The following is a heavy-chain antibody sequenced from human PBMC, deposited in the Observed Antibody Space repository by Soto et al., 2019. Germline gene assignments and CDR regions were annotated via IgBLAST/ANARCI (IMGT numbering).Heavy chain of an antibody. J-gene: IGHJ4*02. Sequence: GGSLRLSCAASGFTLSSYWMSWFRQAPGKGLEWVANIKQDGDERYYVDSVKGRFTISRDNAKNSLYLQLNSLRAEDTAVYYCARHPFGDFDYWGQGTLVTVSS. D-gene: IGHD3-16*01. CDR1: GFTLSSYW. V-gene: IGHV3-7*01. CDR3: ARHPFGDFDY. CDR2: IKQDGDER.